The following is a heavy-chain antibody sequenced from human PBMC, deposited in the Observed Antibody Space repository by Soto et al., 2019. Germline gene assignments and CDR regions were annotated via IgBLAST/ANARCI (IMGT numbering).Heavy chain of an antibody. J-gene: IGHJ6*02. CDR2: ISGGGGST. V-gene: IGHV3-23*01. D-gene: IGHD3-10*01. CDR1: GFPFSSYV. Sequence: PGGSLSLSCAVSGFPFSSYVMTWVRQAPGKGLEWVSVISGGGGSTNYAESVKGRFTISRDNSENTLYLQMNSLRAEDTAVYYCAKAVTLVRGINPYSYGLDVWGQGTTVTVSS. CDR3: AKAVTLVRGINPYSYGLDV.